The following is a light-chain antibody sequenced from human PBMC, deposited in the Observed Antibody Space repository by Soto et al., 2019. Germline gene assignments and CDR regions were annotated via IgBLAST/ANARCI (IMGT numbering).Light chain of an antibody. Sequence: DIQMTQSPSTLSASVGDSVTITCRASESISSWLAWFQQRPGKAPKLLIQKASILEGGVPSRFSGSESGTEFTLTISSLQPDDVAAYFCQQYSAKWSVGQGTKVEIK. CDR3: QQYSAKWS. CDR1: ESISSW. CDR2: KAS. V-gene: IGKV1-5*03. J-gene: IGKJ1*01.